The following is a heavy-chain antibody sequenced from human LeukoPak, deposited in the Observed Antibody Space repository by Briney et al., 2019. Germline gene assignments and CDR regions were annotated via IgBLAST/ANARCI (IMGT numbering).Heavy chain of an antibody. CDR1: GGTFSSYA. J-gene: IGHJ6*04. CDR3: ARSYDLGTSERFYYYYGMDV. CDR2: IIPIFGTA. D-gene: IGHD3-10*01. V-gene: IGHV1-69*13. Sequence: GASVKVSCKASGGTFSSYAISWVRQAPGQGLEWMGGIIPIFGTANYAQKFQGRVTITADESTSTAYMELSSLRSEDTAVYYCARSYDLGTSERFYYYYGMDVWGKGTTVTVSS.